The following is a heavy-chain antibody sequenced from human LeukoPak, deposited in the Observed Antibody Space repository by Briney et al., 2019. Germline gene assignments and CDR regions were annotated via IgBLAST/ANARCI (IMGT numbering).Heavy chain of an antibody. CDR3: AKATRFGRGVMDV. J-gene: IGHJ6*02. D-gene: IGHD3-10*01. CDR2: ISWNSGSI. V-gene: IGHV3-9*01. Sequence: GGSLRLSCAASGFTFSSYSMNWVRQAPGKGLEWVSGISWNSGSIGYADSVKGRFTISRDNAKNSLYLQMNSLRAEDTALYYCAKATRFGRGVMDVWGQGTTVTVSS. CDR1: GFTFSSYS.